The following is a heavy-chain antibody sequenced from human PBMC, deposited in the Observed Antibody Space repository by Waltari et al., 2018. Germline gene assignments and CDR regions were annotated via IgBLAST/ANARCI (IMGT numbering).Heavy chain of an antibody. CDR1: GFTFSSYG. J-gene: IGHJ4*02. Sequence: QVQLVESGGGVVQPGRSLRLSCAASGFTFSSYGMHWVRQAPGKGREWVAVILYNRSNKYYADSVKGRFTISRDNSKNTLYLQMNSLRAEDTAVYYCARDWGDYGDYFWLLYWGQGTLVTVSS. D-gene: IGHD4-17*01. CDR2: ILYNRSNK. CDR3: ARDWGDYGDYFWLLY. V-gene: IGHV3-33*01.